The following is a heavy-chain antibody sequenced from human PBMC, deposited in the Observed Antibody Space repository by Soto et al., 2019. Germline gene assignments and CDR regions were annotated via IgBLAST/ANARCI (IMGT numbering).Heavy chain of an antibody. V-gene: IGHV1-46*03. CDR2: INPSGGST. CDR1: GYTFTSYY. J-gene: IGHJ5*02. D-gene: IGHD3-3*01. Sequence: GASVKVSCKASGYTFTSYYMHWVRQAPGQGLERMGIINPSGGSTSYAQKFQGRVTMTRDTSTSTVYMELSSLRSEDTAVYYCARGGAFLGEHPRGVGILPLGDPWGQGTLVTVSS. CDR3: ARGGAFLGEHPRGVGILPLGDP.